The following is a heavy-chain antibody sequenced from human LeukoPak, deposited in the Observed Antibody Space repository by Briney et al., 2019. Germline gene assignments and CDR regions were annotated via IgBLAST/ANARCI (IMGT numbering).Heavy chain of an antibody. CDR3: ARSNYGDYVGYFDY. CDR2: ISSSSSYT. D-gene: IGHD4-17*01. CDR1: GFTFSDYY. Sequence: PGGSLRLSGAASGFTFSDYYMSWIRQAPGKGLEWVSYISSSSSYTNYADSVKGRFTISRDNAKNSLYLQMNSLRAEDTAVYYCARSNYGDYVGYFDYWGQGTLVTVSS. V-gene: IGHV3-11*06. J-gene: IGHJ4*02.